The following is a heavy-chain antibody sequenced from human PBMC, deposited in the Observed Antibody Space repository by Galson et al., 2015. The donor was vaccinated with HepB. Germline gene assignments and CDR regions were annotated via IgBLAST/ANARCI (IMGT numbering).Heavy chain of an antibody. J-gene: IGHJ4*02. Sequence: QSGAEVKKTGESLKISCKGSGDSFTSSWIGWVRQMPGKGLEWMGIIYPDDSDTRYNPSLQGQVTISADKSISTAYLQWNSLKASDTAMYYCARRIAAGFDYWGQGTLVTVSS. V-gene: IGHV5-51*03. CDR3: ARRIAAGFDY. D-gene: IGHD6-25*01. CDR1: GDSFTSSW. CDR2: IYPDDSDT.